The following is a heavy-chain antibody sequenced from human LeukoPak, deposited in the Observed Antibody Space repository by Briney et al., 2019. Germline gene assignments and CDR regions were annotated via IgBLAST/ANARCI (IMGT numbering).Heavy chain of an antibody. Sequence: PGGSLRLSCAASGFSVSSNYMSWVRQAPGKGLECVSFIYSGGSTYYADSVKGRFTISRDSSKNTLYLQMNSLRAEDTAMYYCTRRPGTWGQGTLVTVSS. CDR1: GFSVSSNY. J-gene: IGHJ4*02. CDR3: TRRPGT. D-gene: IGHD3/OR15-3a*01. V-gene: IGHV3-66*04. CDR2: IYSGGST.